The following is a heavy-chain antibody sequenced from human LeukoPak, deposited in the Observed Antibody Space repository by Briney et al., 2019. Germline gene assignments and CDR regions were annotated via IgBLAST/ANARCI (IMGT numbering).Heavy chain of an antibody. Sequence: PSETLSLTCAVYGGSFSGYYWSWIRQPPGKGLEWIGEINHSGSTNYNPSLKSRVTISVDTSKNQFSLKLSSVTAADTAVYYCARSGYYDPGDHAFDIWGQGTMVTVSS. CDR2: INHSGST. J-gene: IGHJ3*02. V-gene: IGHV4-34*01. CDR3: ARSGYYDPGDHAFDI. D-gene: IGHD3-22*01. CDR1: GGSFSGYY.